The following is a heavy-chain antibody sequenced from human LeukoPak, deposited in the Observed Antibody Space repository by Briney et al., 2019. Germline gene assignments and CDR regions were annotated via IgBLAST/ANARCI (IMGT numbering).Heavy chain of an antibody. J-gene: IGHJ4*02. CDR3: ARKYGCSSTSCYTPFDY. V-gene: IGHV4-38-2*01. D-gene: IGHD2-2*02. CDR1: GYSISSGYY. Sequence: SETLSLTCAVSGYSISSGYYWGWIRQPPGKGLEWIGSIYHRGSTYYNPPLKRRVTLSAATYKNQSSLKLRTVTAADTAGYYCARKYGCSSTSCYTPFDYCGQATLVTVSA. CDR2: IYHRGST.